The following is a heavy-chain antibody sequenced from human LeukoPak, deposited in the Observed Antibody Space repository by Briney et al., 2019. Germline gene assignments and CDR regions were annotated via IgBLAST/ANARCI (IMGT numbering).Heavy chain of an antibody. CDR2: ISYDGSNK. J-gene: IGHJ3*02. Sequence: GGSLGLSCAASGFTFDDYGMSWVRQAPGKGLEWVAVISYDGSNKYYADSVKGRFTISRDNSKNTLYLQMNSLRAEDTAVYYCARGMGYGAFDIWGQGTMVTVSS. V-gene: IGHV3-30*03. CDR1: GFTFDDYG. CDR3: ARGMGYGAFDI. D-gene: IGHD5-18*01.